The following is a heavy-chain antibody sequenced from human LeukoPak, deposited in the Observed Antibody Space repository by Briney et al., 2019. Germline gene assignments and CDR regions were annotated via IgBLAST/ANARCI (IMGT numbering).Heavy chain of an antibody. CDR3: ARDLNCSGGSCYWDYGDYPLDY. V-gene: IGHV1-2*02. CDR1: GYTFTDYY. Sequence: ASVKVSCKASGYTFTDYYMHWVRQAPGQGLEWMGWINPNSGGTNYAQKFQGRVTMTRDTSISTAYMELSRLRSDDTAVYYCARDLNCSGGSCYWDYGDYPLDYWGQGTLVTVSS. CDR2: INPNSGGT. D-gene: IGHD2-15*01. J-gene: IGHJ4*02.